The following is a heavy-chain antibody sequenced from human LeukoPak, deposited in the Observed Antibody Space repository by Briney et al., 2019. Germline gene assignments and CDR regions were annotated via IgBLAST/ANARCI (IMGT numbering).Heavy chain of an antibody. CDR2: INEDGSEK. CDR3: ARGRGIGA. J-gene: IGHJ6*02. Sequence: PGGSLRLSCAASGFTLSGFWMTWVRQAPGKGLEWVANINEDGSEKYYVHSVKGRCTISRDNAKKSLSLQINSLRAEDMGVYYCARGRGIGAWGQGTTVTVSS. CDR1: GFTLSGFW. V-gene: IGHV3-7*01.